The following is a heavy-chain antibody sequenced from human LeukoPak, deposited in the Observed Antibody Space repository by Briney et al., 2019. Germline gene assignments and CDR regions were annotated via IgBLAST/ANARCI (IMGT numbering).Heavy chain of an antibody. J-gene: IGHJ3*02. CDR3: ACPEDCSGGSCYYDAFDI. V-gene: IGHV1-3*01. CDR1: GYTFTSYA. Sequence: PMASVKVSCKASGYTFTSYAMHWVRQAPGQRLEWMGWINAGNGNTKYSQKFQGRVTITRDTSASTAYMELSSLRSEDTAVYYCACPEDCSGGSCYYDAFDIWGQGTMVTVSS. D-gene: IGHD2-15*01. CDR2: INAGNGNT.